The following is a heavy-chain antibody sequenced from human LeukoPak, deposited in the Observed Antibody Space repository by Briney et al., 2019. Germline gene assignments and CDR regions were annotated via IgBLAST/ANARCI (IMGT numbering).Heavy chain of an antibody. D-gene: IGHD3-10*01. Sequence: SETLSLTCTVSGYSISSGHYWGWIRQPPGKGLEWIGSMYHSGSTYYNSPLKSRVTISEDTSKNQFSLKLRSVTAADTAVYYCARGPRFGELLWHWFDPWGQGTLVTVSS. CDR3: ARGPRFGELLWHWFDP. CDR1: GYSISSGHY. V-gene: IGHV4-38-2*02. CDR2: MYHSGST. J-gene: IGHJ5*02.